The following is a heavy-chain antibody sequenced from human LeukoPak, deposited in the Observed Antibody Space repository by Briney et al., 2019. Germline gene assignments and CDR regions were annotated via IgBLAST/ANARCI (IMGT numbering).Heavy chain of an antibody. CDR1: GGSISGYY. CDR3: ARADRITMVRGVISPFDY. J-gene: IGHJ4*02. Sequence: SETLSLTYAVYGGSISGYYWSWIRQPPGEGLEWIGEINHSASTNYNPSLKSRVTVSVDTSKNQFSLKLSSVTAADTAVYYCARADRITMVRGVISPFDYWGQGTLVTVSS. CDR2: INHSAST. V-gene: IGHV4-34*01. D-gene: IGHD3-10*01.